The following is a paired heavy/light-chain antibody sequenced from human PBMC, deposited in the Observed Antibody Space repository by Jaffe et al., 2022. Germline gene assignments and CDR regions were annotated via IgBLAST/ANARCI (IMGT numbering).Heavy chain of an antibody. CDR1: GGSFSGHY. V-gene: IGHV4-34*01. J-gene: IGHJ2*01. Sequence: QVQLQQWGAGLLKPSETLSLTCAVDGGSFSGHYWHWFRQSPGKGLEWIGEVTLSGGTNYNPTLKNRVTISLDTSKNQFSLKVNSVTAADTAVYYCAGRYYFDLWGRGTLVTVSS. D-gene: IGHD6-19*01. CDR2: VTLSGGT. CDR3: AGRYYFDL.
Light chain of an antibody. V-gene: IGLV7-46*01. J-gene: IGLJ1*01. CDR1: AGAVTSAHY. CDR2: DTT. Sequence: QAVVTQEPSLTVSPGGTVTLTCGSSAGAVTSAHYVYWFQQKPGQAPRTLIYDTTKKHSWTPARFSASLLGGKSALTLSGAQPEDEADYYCSLSYSGAYVLGAGTKVTVL. CDR3: SLSYSGAYV.